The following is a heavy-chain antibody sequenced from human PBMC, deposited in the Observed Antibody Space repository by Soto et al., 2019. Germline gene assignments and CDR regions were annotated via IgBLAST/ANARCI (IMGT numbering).Heavy chain of an antibody. CDR2: ISSSSSTI. D-gene: IGHD3-10*01. CDR1: GFTFSSYS. Sequence: EVPLVESGGGLVQPGGSLRLSCAASGFTFSSYSMNWVRQAPGKGLEWVSYISSSSSTIYYADSVKGRFTISRDNAKNSLYLQMNSLRAEDTAVYYCARDRSGSFRPYYFDYWGQGTLVTVSS. J-gene: IGHJ4*02. CDR3: ARDRSGSFRPYYFDY. V-gene: IGHV3-48*01.